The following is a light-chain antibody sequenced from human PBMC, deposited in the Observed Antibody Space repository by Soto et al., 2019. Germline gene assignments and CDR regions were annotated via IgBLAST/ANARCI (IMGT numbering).Light chain of an antibody. Sequence: DIQMTQSPSTLSASVGDRVTITCRASQSISSWLAWYQQKPGKAPKFLIYDASTLETGVPSRFRGSGSGTEFTLTISNLQPDDFATYYCQQANSFPLTFGGGTKVDIK. CDR1: QSISSW. J-gene: IGKJ4*01. CDR2: DAS. V-gene: IGKV1-5*01. CDR3: QQANSFPLT.